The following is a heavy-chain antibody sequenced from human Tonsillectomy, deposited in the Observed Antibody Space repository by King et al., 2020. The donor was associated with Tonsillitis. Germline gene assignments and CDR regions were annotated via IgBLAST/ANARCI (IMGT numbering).Heavy chain of an antibody. J-gene: IGHJ3*02. CDR2: INTGGDCT. Sequence: VQLVESGGGLVQPGGSLRLSCAASGFTFSSFAMSWVRQAPGKGLEGVSTINTGGDCTYYPDSVRGRFPNSSDNSKNTPYLQMNSRGAEITAVYYCAKDLRRELLYDACDIWGQGTMVTVSS. CDR1: GFTFSSFA. D-gene: IGHD1-26*01. V-gene: IGHV3-23*04. CDR3: AKDLRRELLYDACDI.